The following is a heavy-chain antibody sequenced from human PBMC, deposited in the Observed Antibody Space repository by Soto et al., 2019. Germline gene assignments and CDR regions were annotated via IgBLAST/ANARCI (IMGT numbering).Heavy chain of an antibody. Sequence: EVQLLESGGGLVQPGGSLRLSCAGSGFTFSSNAMSWVRQAPGKGLEWVSGISGSGGSTYYADSVKGRFTISRDNSRNTLYLQMNSLRVEDTAIYYCAGNGFWSGPPADYWGQGTLVTVSS. CDR2: ISGSGGST. J-gene: IGHJ4*02. CDR3: AGNGFWSGPPADY. V-gene: IGHV3-23*01. D-gene: IGHD3-3*01. CDR1: GFTFSSNA.